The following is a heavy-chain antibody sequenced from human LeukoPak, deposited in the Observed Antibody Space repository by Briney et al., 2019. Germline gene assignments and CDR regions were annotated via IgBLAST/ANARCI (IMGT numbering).Heavy chain of an antibody. Sequence: PSETLSLTCTVSGDSISSYYWSWIRQPPGKGLEWIGEINHSGSTNYNPSLKRRVTISLDTSKSQFSLKVRYVPAADTAVYYCARGLNDSWTGENYWGQGTLVTVSS. CDR3: ARGLNDSWTGENY. J-gene: IGHJ4*02. V-gene: IGHV4-34*01. D-gene: IGHD3-3*01. CDR1: GDSISSYY. CDR2: INHSGST.